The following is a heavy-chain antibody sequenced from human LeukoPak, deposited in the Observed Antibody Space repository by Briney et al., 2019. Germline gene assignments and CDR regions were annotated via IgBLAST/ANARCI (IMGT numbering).Heavy chain of an antibody. CDR2: IRGTGGTT. V-gene: IGHV3-23*01. D-gene: IGHD1-1*01. Sequence: TGGSLRLSCAASGFTFSDYALIWVRQAPGKGLEWISAIRGTGGTTYYADSVKGRCTISRDNSKNTLSLQMSTLRAEDTGTYYCATFGTTGISYWGQGALVTVSS. CDR3: ATFGTTGISY. CDR1: GFTFSDYA. J-gene: IGHJ4*02.